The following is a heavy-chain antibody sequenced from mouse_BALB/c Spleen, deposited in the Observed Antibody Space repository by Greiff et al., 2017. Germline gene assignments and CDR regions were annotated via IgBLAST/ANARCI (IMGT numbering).Heavy chain of an antibody. CDR3: ARSYYGSSYFDY. CDR1: GYSITSGYY. Sequence: EVKLQESGPGLVKPSQSLSLTCSVTGYSITSGYYWNWIRQFPGNKLEWMGYISYDGSNNYNPSLKNRISITRDTSKNQFFLKLNSVTTEDTATYYCARSYYGSSYFDYWGQGTTLTVSS. D-gene: IGHD1-1*01. V-gene: IGHV3-6*02. J-gene: IGHJ2*01. CDR2: ISYDGSN.